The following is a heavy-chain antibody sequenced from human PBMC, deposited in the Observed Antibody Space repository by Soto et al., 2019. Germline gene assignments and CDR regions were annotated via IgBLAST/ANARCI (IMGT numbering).Heavy chain of an antibody. Sequence: QVQLVQSGTEVRKPGASVKVSCKASGYTFSSYGITWVRQAPGQGLEWMGWISVNNGNTNYAQKFQDRVTMTTDTSTSTAYMELRSLSSDDTAVYYCPRERGWGIAVAPTYWGQGTLVSVSS. D-gene: IGHD6-19*01. CDR1: GYTFSSYG. V-gene: IGHV1-18*04. J-gene: IGHJ4*02. CDR3: PRERGWGIAVAPTY. CDR2: ISVNNGNT.